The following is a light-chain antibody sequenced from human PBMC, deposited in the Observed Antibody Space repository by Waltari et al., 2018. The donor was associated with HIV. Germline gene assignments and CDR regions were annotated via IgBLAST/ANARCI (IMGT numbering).Light chain of an antibody. Sequence: EIVMTQSPATLSVSPGERATLSCRASQRVSSNLAWYQQKPGQAPKLLIYWSSTRATGIPCRFSGSGSGTEFTLTISSLQSEDFAVYYCQQYHNWPPWTFGQGTKVEIK. J-gene: IGKJ1*01. CDR1: QRVSSN. CDR2: WSS. V-gene: IGKV3-15*01. CDR3: QQYHNWPPWT.